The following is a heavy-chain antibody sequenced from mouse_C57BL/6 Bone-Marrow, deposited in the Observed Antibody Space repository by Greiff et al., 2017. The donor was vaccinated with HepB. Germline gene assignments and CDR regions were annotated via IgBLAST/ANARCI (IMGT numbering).Heavy chain of an antibody. Sequence: EVQLQQSGADLVKPGASVKLSCMASGFTFNDTYMYWVKQRPEQGLEWIGKIDPANGNTKYDPKFQGKATITANTSSTTAYLQLSSLTSEDTAVYYCATSTSCAYWGQGTLITVSA. CDR2: IDPANGNT. CDR3: ATSTSCAY. J-gene: IGHJ3*01. V-gene: IGHV14-3*02. CDR1: GFTFNDTY.